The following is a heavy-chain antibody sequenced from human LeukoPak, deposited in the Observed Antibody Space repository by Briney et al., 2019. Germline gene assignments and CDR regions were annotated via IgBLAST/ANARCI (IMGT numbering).Heavy chain of an antibody. V-gene: IGHV4-39*01. D-gene: IGHD1/OR15-1a*01. J-gene: IGHJ4*02. CDR2: IYYSGST. CDR1: GGSIRSSNYY. CDR3: AILRGSVNWYIGFDY. Sequence: SETLSLTCTVSGGSIRSSNYYWGWIRQPPGKGLEWIGNIYYSGSTFQNPSLKSRVIISVDTSKNQFSLNLRSVTAADTAVYYCAILRGSVNWYIGFDYWGQGTLVTVSS.